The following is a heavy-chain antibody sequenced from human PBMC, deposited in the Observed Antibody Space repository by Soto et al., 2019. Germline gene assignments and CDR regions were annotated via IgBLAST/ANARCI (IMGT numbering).Heavy chain of an antibody. V-gene: IGHV4-34*01. Sequence: PSETLSLTCAVYGGSFSNNYWTWLRQPPGKGLEWIGEISPSGTTKYIPSLKSRGTISVDTSRKQFFLKVTSVSAADTTVYYCATSLWFGTQPEIWGPGTLVTVSS. CDR2: ISPSGTT. D-gene: IGHD3-10*01. CDR3: ATSLWFGTQPEI. CDR1: GGSFSNNY. J-gene: IGHJ4*02.